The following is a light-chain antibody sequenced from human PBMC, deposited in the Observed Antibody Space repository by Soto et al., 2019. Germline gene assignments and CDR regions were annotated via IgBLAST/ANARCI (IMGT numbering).Light chain of an antibody. V-gene: IGKV3-20*01. J-gene: IGKJ1*01. CDR3: QQYGSSPWT. CDR2: GAS. Sequence: TQSPGTLSLSPGERATLSCRASQSVSSSYLAWYQQKPGQAPRLLIYGASSRATGIPDRFSGSGSGTDFTLTISRXEPEDFAVYYCQQYGSSPWTFGQGTKVDIK. CDR1: QSVSSSY.